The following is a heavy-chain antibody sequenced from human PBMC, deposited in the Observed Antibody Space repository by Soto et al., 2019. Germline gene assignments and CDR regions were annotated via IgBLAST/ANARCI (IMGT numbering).Heavy chain of an antibody. CDR1: GGSISSGGYS. Sequence: QLQLQESGSGLVRPSQTLSLTCAVSGGSISSGGYSWNWIRQPPGKGLEWIGYIYRSGSTLYNPSLKRRVTISVDKSKTQFSLKLSSVTAADTAVYYCARDQLEGNWFDPWGQGTLVTVSS. CDR3: ARDQLEGNWFDP. V-gene: IGHV4-30-2*01. J-gene: IGHJ5*02. CDR2: IYRSGST. D-gene: IGHD1-1*01.